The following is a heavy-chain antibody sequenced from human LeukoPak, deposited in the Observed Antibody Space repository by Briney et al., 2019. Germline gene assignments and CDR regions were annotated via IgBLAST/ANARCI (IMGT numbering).Heavy chain of an antibody. D-gene: IGHD6-19*01. V-gene: IGHV3-48*04. CDR3: ATLWDPVAGTTQPLL. CDR2: ISGSGSTI. J-gene: IGHJ4*02. Sequence: GGSLRLSCAASGFTFSSYSMNWVRQAPGKGLEWVSYISGSGSTIYYGDSLKGRFTISRDNANNSLYLQMNSLRVEDTAVYYCATLWDPVAGTTQPLLWGQGTLVTVSS. CDR1: GFTFSSYS.